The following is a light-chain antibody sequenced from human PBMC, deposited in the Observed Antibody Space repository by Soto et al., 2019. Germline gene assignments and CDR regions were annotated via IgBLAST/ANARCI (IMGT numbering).Light chain of an antibody. J-gene: IGLJ1*01. CDR2: QVS. Sequence: ALTQPPSASGSPGQSVTISCTGTSSDVGGYDYVSWYQQLPGKAPTLIPYQVSKRSSGVPDRFSGSKSGSTASLTVSGLQAEDEADYYCSSYADNNNFVFGTGTKVTVL. CDR3: SSYADNNNFV. V-gene: IGLV2-8*01. CDR1: SSDVGGYDY.